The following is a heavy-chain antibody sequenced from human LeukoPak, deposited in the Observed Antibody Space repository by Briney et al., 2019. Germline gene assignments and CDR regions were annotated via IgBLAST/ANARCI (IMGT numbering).Heavy chain of an antibody. D-gene: IGHD5-12*01. CDR3: ARGGYDFNYYYYYMDV. CDR1: GYTFTSYG. Sequence: ASVKVSCKASGYTFTSYGISWVRQAPGQGLEGMGWISAYNGNTNYAPKLQGRVTMTTDTSTSTAYMELRSLRSDDTAVYYCARGGYDFNYYYYYMDVWGKGTAVTVSS. CDR2: ISAYNGNT. V-gene: IGHV1-18*01. J-gene: IGHJ6*03.